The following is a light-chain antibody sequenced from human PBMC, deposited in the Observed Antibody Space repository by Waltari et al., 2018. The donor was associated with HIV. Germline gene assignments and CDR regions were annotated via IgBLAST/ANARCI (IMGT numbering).Light chain of an antibody. CDR3: AAWDDSLKGGA. V-gene: IGLV1-44*01. J-gene: IGLJ1*01. CDR1: TSNIGGNT. CDR2: SNN. Sequence: QSVLAQPPPASGTPGQRVTISCSGSTSNIGGNTVSWYQHPPGTAPKLLIYSNNQRPSGVPDRFSGSTSGTSASLVISGLQSEDEADYYCAAWDDSLKGGAFGPGTKVTVL.